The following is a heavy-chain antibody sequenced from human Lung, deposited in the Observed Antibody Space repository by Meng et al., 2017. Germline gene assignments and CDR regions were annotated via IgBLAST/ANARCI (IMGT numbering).Heavy chain of an antibody. J-gene: IGHJ4*02. CDR2: IDPKSGDT. CDR1: GYNFPDYW. Sequence: VQLVQSGAAVKKPGATVKVSCTPSGYNFPDYWLHWVRRAPGQGLEWMGRIDPKSGDTHYAQRFQGRVTMTGDTSISTAYMELSGLRSDDTAMYYCARDEDISAAGKLFGDYWGQGTLVTVSS. V-gene: IGHV1-2*06. CDR3: ARDEDISAAGKLFGDY. D-gene: IGHD6-13*01.